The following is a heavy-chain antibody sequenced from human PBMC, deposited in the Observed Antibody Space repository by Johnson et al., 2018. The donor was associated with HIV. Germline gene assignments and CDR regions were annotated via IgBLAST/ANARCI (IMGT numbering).Heavy chain of an antibody. CDR3: ASISVMPSRVNAAVNV. CDR1: GFTFSSYG. J-gene: IGHJ3*01. V-gene: IGHV3-30*02. Sequence: QEKLVESGGGVVQPGGSLRLSCAASGFTFSSYGMHWVRQAPGKGLEWVAFIRYDGSNKYYADSVKGRFTISRDNSKNTLYLQMNSLRTEGTAVYYCASISVMPSRVNAAVNVWGQGTMVSVYS. CDR2: IRYDGSNK. D-gene: IGHD3-16*02.